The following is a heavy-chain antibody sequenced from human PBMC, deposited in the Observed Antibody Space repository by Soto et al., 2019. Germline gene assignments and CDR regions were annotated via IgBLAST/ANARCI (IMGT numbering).Heavy chain of an antibody. CDR1: GFSFSTYN. V-gene: IGHV3-48*02. J-gene: IGHJ5*01. CDR3: ARDRCYDGTCYSASDS. CDR2: ISTTSFTI. D-gene: IGHD2-15*01. Sequence: GGSLRLSCAASGFSFSTYNMDWVRQAPGKRPEWIAYISTTSFTIYYADSVKGRFTISRDNDRNSLYLEMNSLRDEDTAVYYCARDRCYDGTCYSASDSWGQGTLVTVSS.